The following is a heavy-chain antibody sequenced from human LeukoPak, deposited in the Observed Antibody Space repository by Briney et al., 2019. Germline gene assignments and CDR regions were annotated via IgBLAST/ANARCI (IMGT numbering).Heavy chain of an antibody. CDR2: ISSRGSTI. CDR3: AELGITMIGGV. D-gene: IGHD3-10*02. Sequence: GGSLRLSCAASGFTFSSYEMNWVRQAPGKGLEWVSYISSRGSTIYYADSVKGRFTISRDNATNSLYLQMNSLRAEDTAVYYCAELGITMIGGVWGKGTTVTISS. CDR1: GFTFSSYE. V-gene: IGHV3-48*03. J-gene: IGHJ6*04.